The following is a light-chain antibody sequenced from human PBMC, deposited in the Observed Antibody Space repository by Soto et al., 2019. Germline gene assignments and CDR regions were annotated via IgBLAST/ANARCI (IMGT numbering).Light chain of an antibody. CDR2: GAS. Sequence: EIVLTQSPGTLSLSPGERATLSCRASQSVSSSYLAWYQQKPGQAPRLLIYGASSRATGIPDRFSGSGSGTDFTLTIRRLEPEDFAVYYCQQYGGSLITFGQGTRLEMK. CDR3: QQYGGSLIT. V-gene: IGKV3-20*01. J-gene: IGKJ5*01. CDR1: QSVSSSY.